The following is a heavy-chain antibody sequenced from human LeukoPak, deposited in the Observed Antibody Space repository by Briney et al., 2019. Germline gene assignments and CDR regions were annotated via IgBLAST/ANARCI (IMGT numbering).Heavy chain of an antibody. J-gene: IGHJ3*01. V-gene: IGHV4-61*01. D-gene: IGHD1-26*01. CDR3: ARDLWELQSAFDL. CDR1: GGSVSSGSHY. CDR2: IYYSGST. Sequence: SETLSLTCTVSGGSVSSGSHYWSWIRQPPGKGLEWIGYIYYSGSTNYNPSLMSRVIISVDTSKNQFSLKLRSVTAADTAVYYCARDLWELQSAFDLWGQGTMVTVSS.